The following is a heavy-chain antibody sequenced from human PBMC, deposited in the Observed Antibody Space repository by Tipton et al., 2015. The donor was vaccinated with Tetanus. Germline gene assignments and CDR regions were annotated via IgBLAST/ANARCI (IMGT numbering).Heavy chain of an antibody. D-gene: IGHD2-2*01. Sequence: LSLTCTVSGGSISSYYWGWIRQPPGKGLEWVGFIYHSGSTNYNPSLKSRTTISVDTSKNQFSLKLSSVTAADTAVYYCAREVKDCFGTSCYEGWFGPWGQGTLVTVSS. CDR3: AREVKDCFGTSCYEGWFGP. CDR1: GGSISSYY. CDR2: IYHSGST. J-gene: IGHJ5*02. V-gene: IGHV4-59*01.